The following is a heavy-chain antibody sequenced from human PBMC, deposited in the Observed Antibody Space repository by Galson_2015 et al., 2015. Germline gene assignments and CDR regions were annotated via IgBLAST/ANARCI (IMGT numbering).Heavy chain of an antibody. D-gene: IGHD1-1*01. J-gene: IGHJ3*02. V-gene: IGHV2-70*01. CDR2: IDWDDDK. Sequence: PALVKPTQTLTLTCTFSGFSLSTSGMCVSWIRQPPGKALEWLALIDWDDDKYYSTSLETRLTISKDTSKNQVVLTMTNMDPVDTATYYCARMVRALPPRNAFDIWGQGTMVTVSS. CDR1: GFSLSTSGMC. CDR3: ARMVRALPPRNAFDI.